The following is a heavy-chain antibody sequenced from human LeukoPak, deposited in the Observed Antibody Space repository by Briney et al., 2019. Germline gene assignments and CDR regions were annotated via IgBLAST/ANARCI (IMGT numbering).Heavy chain of an antibody. CDR3: AREYIAAAGTPLYYYYGMDV. CDR2: ISYDGSNK. V-gene: IGHV3-30-3*01. J-gene: IGHJ6*02. Sequence: PGGSLRLSCAASGFTFSSYAMHWVRQAPGKGLEWVAVISYDGSNKYYADSVKGRFTISRDNSKNTLYLQMNSLRAEDTAVYYCAREYIAAAGTPLYYYYGMDVWGQGTTVTVSS. D-gene: IGHD6-13*01. CDR1: GFTFSSYA.